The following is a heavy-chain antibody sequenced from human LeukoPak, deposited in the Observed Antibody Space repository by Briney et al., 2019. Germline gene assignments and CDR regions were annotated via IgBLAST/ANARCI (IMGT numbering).Heavy chain of an antibody. Sequence: GGSLRLSCAASGFTFSSYAMHWVRQAPGKGLEYVSAISSNGGSTYYANSVKGRFTISRDNSKNTLYLQMGSLRAEDVAVYYCARDPLAVAGTFGYGMDVWGQGTTVTVSS. V-gene: IGHV3-64*01. D-gene: IGHD6-19*01. CDR1: GFTFSSYA. CDR2: ISSNGGST. CDR3: ARDPLAVAGTFGYGMDV. J-gene: IGHJ6*02.